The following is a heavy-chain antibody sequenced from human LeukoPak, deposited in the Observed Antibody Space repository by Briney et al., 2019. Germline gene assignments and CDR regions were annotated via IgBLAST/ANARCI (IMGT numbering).Heavy chain of an antibody. CDR2: INPSGGST. D-gene: IGHD3-10*01. J-gene: IGHJ4*02. CDR1: GYTFTSYY. Sequence: RGASVKISCKASGYTFTSYYMHWVRQAPGQGLEWMGIINPSGGSTSYAQKFQGKVTMTRDTSTSTVYMELSSLRSENTAVYYCARGGDYGAGSTRRYFDYWGQGTLVTVSS. CDR3: ARGGDYGAGSTRRYFDY. V-gene: IGHV1-46*01.